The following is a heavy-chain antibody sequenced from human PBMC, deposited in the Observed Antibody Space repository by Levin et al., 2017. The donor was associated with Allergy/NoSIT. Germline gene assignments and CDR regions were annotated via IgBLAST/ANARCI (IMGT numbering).Heavy chain of an antibody. CDR1: GFTFSSYD. J-gene: IGHJ3*02. CDR3: ARGSYCSGGRCHGIGAFEI. Sequence: GESLKISCAASGFTFSSYDIHWVRQAAGKGLEWVSGVGTAGDTYFPGSVKGRFTVSRENAKNSLFLQMNSLRAGDTAVYYCARGSYCSGGRCHGIGAFEIWGQGTRVTGSS. CDR2: VGTAGDT. D-gene: IGHD2-15*01. V-gene: IGHV3-13*01.